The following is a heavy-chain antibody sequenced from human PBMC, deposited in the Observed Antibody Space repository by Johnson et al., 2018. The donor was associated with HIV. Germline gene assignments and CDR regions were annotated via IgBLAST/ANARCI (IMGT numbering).Heavy chain of an antibody. CDR3: ARVTHIQLWANDAFDI. CDR1: GFAFSSYA. V-gene: IGHV3-30*04. D-gene: IGHD5-18*01. Sequence: QVQLVESGGGVVQPGRSLRLSCTASGFAFSSYALHWVRQAPGKGLEWVAVISYDGRDAYYADSVKGRFTSSRDNAKNTLYLQMNSLRAEDTAVYYCARVTHIQLWANDAFDIWGLGTKVTVSS. CDR2: ISYDGRDA. J-gene: IGHJ3*02.